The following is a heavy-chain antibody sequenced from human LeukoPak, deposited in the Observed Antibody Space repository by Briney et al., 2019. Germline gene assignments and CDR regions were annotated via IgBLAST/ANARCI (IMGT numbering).Heavy chain of an antibody. CDR2: IYYSGAT. J-gene: IGHJ4*03. D-gene: IGHD6-6*01. Sequence: SETLSLTCTVSGDSIISTNYYWGWIRQPPGKGLEWIGHIYYSGATYYNSSLKSRVTISVDTSKNQFSLKLSSVTAADTAVYYCARLVEYGSSSFDHWGQGTTVTVSS. CDR3: ARLVEYGSSSFDH. CDR1: GDSIISTNYY. V-gene: IGHV4-39*01.